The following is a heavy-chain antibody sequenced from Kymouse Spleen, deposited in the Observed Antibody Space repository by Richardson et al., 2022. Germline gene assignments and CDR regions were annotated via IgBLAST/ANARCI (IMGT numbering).Heavy chain of an antibody. V-gene: IGHV3-9*01. CDR1: GFTFDDYA. CDR3: AKDKTGYSGSYFDAFDI. D-gene: IGHD1-26*01. Sequence: EVQLVESGGGLVQPGRSLRLSCAASGFTFDDYAMHWVRQAPGKGLEWVSGISWNSGSIGYADSVKGRFTISRDNAKNSLYLQMNSLRAEDTALYYCAKDKTGYSGSYFDAFDIWGQGTMVTVSS. CDR2: ISWNSGSI. J-gene: IGHJ3*02.